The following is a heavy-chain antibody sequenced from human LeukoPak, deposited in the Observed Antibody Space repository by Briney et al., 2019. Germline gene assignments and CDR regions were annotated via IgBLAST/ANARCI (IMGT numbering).Heavy chain of an antibody. CDR3: ARGDLWSGYLDY. CDR1: GGSISSGAYY. J-gene: IGHJ4*02. CDR2: IYYSGST. V-gene: IGHV4-31*03. Sequence: PSGTLSLTCTVSGGSISSGAYYWSWIRPHPRKGLEWVGYIYYSGSTHYNPSLKKRVTISIHPSKNQSSLKLSSVTPTDTCVNYCARGDLWSGYLDYWGEGTLVTVSS. D-gene: IGHD3-3*01.